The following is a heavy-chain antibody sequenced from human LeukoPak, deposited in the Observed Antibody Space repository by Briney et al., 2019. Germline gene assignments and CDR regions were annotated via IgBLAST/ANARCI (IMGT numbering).Heavy chain of an antibody. CDR1: GGSIRTNY. D-gene: IGHD1-26*01. V-gene: IGHV4-59*08. CDR3: ARHGQDTGNFYAHFDY. Sequence: SETLSLTCTVSGGSIRTNYWSWIRQTPGKGLEWIAYINYDGSTNSNPSLKSRVTISVDTSRSQFSLNLSSVTAADTAVYYCARHGQDTGNFYAHFDYWGQGILVTVSS. CDR2: INYDGST. J-gene: IGHJ4*02.